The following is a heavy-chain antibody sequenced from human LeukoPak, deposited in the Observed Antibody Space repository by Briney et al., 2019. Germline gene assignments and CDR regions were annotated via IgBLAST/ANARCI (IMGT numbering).Heavy chain of an antibody. J-gene: IGHJ5*02. CDR1: GFTFSNYG. CDR3: VRGQTSLDNWFDP. CDR2: IRSNDGTT. Sequence: GGSLRLSCEVSGFTFSNYGMNWVRQAPGKGLEWVSYIRSNDGTTHYADSVKGRFTISRDNAKNSLSLQMTSLRADDTAVYYCVRGQTSLDNWFDPWGQGTLVIVSS. V-gene: IGHV3-48*01.